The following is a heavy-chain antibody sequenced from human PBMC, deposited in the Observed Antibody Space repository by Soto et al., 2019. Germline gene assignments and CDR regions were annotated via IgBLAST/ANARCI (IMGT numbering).Heavy chain of an antibody. V-gene: IGHV4-59*01. CDR1: GGSISSYY. CDR2: IYYTGTT. D-gene: IGHD5-12*01. J-gene: IGHJ4*02. Sequence: SETLSLTCTVSGGSISSYYWSWIRQPPGKGLEWIGYIYYTGTTNYNPSLKSRVTISVDTSKNQFSLKLSSVTTADTAVYYCARRYSGYGDYWGQGTLVTVSS. CDR3: ARRYSGYGDY.